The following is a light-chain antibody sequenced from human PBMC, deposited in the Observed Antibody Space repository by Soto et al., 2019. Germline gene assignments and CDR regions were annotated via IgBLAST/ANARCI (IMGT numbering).Light chain of an antibody. CDR3: QQYNNWPRT. V-gene: IGKV3-15*01. Sequence: EIVLTQSPGTLSLSPGERATLSCRASQSVSSNYLARYHQKPGQAPRLLIYGASTRATGIPARFSGSGSGTEFTLTINSLQSEDFAVYYCQQYNNWPRTFGQGTRL. CDR2: GAS. J-gene: IGKJ5*01. CDR1: QSVSSN.